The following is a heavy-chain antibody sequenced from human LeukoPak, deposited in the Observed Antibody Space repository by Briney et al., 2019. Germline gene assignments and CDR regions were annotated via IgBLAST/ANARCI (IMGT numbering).Heavy chain of an antibody. Sequence: SETLSLTCTVSGGSISSSSYYWAWVRQPPGKGPDWIGSISYSGSTYYNPSLKSRVTISVDKSENHISLKLTSVTAADTAAYYCAREGGPYRPLDYSGQGTLVTVAS. CDR1: GGSISSSSYY. CDR2: ISYSGST. CDR3: AREGGPYRPLDY. V-gene: IGHV4-39*02. J-gene: IGHJ4*02.